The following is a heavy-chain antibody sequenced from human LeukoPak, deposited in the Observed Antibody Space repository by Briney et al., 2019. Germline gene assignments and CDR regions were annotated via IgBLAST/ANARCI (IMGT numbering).Heavy chain of an antibody. D-gene: IGHD2-15*01. CDR1: GGSFSGYY. CDR2: INHSGST. J-gene: IGHJ4*02. Sequence: SETLSLTCAVYGGSFSGYYWSWIRQPPGKGLEWIGEINHSGSTNYNPSLKSRVTISVDTSKSQFSLKLSSVTAADTAVYYCARARGLLLFDYWGQGTLVTVSS. V-gene: IGHV4-34*01. CDR3: ARARGLLLFDY.